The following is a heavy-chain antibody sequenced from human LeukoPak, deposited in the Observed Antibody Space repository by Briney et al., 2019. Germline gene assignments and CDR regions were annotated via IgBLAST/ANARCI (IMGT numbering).Heavy chain of an antibody. CDR2: ISTYNGNT. Sequence: ASVKVSCKASGYTFTGYYMHWVRQAPGQGLEWVGWISTYNGNTNSAQKLQGRLTMTTDTSTTTAYMDLRSLRSDDTAVYYCATSYGSGTSLDYWGQGTLVTVSS. CDR1: GYTFTGYY. V-gene: IGHV1-18*04. CDR3: ATSYGSGTSLDY. D-gene: IGHD3-10*01. J-gene: IGHJ4*02.